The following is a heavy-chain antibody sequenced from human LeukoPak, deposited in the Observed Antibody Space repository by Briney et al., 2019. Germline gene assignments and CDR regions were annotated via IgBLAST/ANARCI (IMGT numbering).Heavy chain of an antibody. V-gene: IGHV3-7*01. CDR2: IKPDGSEK. D-gene: IGHD6-19*01. J-gene: IGHJ2*01. Sequence: GGSLRLSCAASGFSFSSYWMSWVRQAPGKGLERVANIKPDGSEKYYVDSVKGRFTISRDNAKNSLYLQMNSLRAEDTAVYYCATRSSYSSGWYAGYFDLWGRGTLVTVSS. CDR3: ATRSSYSSGWYAGYFDL. CDR1: GFSFSSYW.